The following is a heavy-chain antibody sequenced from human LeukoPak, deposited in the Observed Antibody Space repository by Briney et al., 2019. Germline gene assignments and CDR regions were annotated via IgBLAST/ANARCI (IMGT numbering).Heavy chain of an antibody. CDR1: GFSLSTSGVG. D-gene: IGHD3-10*01. CDR3: AHSGPLLWFGEGPGYFDY. CDR2: IYWDDDK. Sequence: SGPTLVNPTQTLTLTCTFSGFSLSTSGVGVGWIRQPPGKALEWFALIYWDDDKRYSPSLKSRLTITKDTSKNQVVLTMTNMDPVDTATYYCAHSGPLLWFGEGPGYFDYWGQGTLVTVSS. J-gene: IGHJ4*02. V-gene: IGHV2-5*02.